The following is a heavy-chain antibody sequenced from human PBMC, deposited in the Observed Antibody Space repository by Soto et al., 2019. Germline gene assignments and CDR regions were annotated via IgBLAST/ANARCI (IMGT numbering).Heavy chain of an antibody. CDR1: GFTFSFYW. CDR2: INQDGSEI. J-gene: IGHJ4*02. D-gene: IGHD5-12*01. V-gene: IGHV3-7*03. CDR3: ARDWSYSGFEDF. Sequence: GGSLRLSCEVSGFTFSFYWMSWVRQAPGKGLEWVANINQDGSEINFVDSVKGRFTISRDNAKNLLYLQMNSLRVEDTAAYYCARDWSYSGFEDFWGQGTQVTVSS.